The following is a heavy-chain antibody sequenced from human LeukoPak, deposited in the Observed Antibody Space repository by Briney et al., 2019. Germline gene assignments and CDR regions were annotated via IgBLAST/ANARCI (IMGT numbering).Heavy chain of an antibody. D-gene: IGHD3-10*01. J-gene: IGHJ3*02. CDR1: GFTSSSYG. CDR2: IRYDGSNK. CDR3: AREGSFGEFHDAFDI. Sequence: GGSLRLSCAASGFTSSSYGMHWVRQAPGKGLEWVAVIRYDGSNKYYADSVKGRFTISRDNFKNTLYLQMNSLRAEDTAVYYCAREGSFGEFHDAFDIWGQGTMVTVSS. V-gene: IGHV3-33*01.